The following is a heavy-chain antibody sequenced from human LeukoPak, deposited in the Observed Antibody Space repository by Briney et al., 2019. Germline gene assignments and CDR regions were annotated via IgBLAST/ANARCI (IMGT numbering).Heavy chain of an antibody. CDR2: INSDGSNT. V-gene: IGHV3-74*01. D-gene: IGHD1-26*01. Sequence: GGSLRLSCAASGFTLSHYWMHWVRQVPGKGLDYVSRINSDGSNTNYADSVKGRFTVSRDNTKNTLWLQMNNLRGEDTAIYFCARGGSWEPLDYWGQGILVTVSS. J-gene: IGHJ4*02. CDR1: GFTLSHYW. CDR3: ARGGSWEPLDY.